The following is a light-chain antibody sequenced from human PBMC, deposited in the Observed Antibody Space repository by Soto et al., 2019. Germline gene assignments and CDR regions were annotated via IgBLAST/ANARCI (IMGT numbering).Light chain of an antibody. CDR1: SSDVDGYNY. J-gene: IGLJ1*01. CDR2: EVR. CDR3: SSYNGNNNFGV. V-gene: IGLV2-8*01. Sequence: QSALTQPPSASGSPGQSVTISCTGSSSDVDGYNYVSWYQQHPGKAPKLVIYEVRNRPSGVPDRFSGSKAVNTASLTVSGLPAEDEADFYFSSYNGNNNFGVFRPGTKLTLL.